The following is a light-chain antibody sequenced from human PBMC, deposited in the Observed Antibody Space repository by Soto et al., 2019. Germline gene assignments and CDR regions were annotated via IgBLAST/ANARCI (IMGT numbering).Light chain of an antibody. V-gene: IGLV2-14*01. CDR2: DVS. J-gene: IGLJ2*01. CDR1: SSDVGGYNY. Sequence: QSVLTQPASVSGSPGQSITISCTGTSSDVGGYNYVSWYQQHPGKAPKLMIYDVSNRPSGVSNRFSGSKSGNTASLTISGVQAEDEADYYCSSYTSSSTPPVFGGGTKLTVL. CDR3: SSYTSSSTPPV.